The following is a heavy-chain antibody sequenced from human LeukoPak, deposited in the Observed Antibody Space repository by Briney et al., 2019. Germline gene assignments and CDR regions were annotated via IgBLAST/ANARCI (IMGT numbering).Heavy chain of an antibody. CDR3: AGGGNVDDYGDQRPYDWFDP. V-gene: IGHV1-8*03. CDR2: MNPNSGNT. CDR1: GYTFTSYD. D-gene: IGHD4-17*01. Sequence: ASVKVSCKASGYTFTSYDINWVRQATGQGLEWMGWMNPNSGNTGYAQKFQGRVTITRNTSISTAYMELSSLRSEDTAVYYCAGGGNVDDYGDQRPYDWFDPWGQGTLVTVSS. J-gene: IGHJ5*02.